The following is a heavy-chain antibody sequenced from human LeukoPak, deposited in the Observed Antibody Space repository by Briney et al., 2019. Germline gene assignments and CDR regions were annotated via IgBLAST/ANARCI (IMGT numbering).Heavy chain of an antibody. V-gene: IGHV4-59*01. Sequence: TSETLSLTCTVSGGSIGTYYWSWIRQPPGKGLEWIGYINYSGTTYYNPSLTSRVTISVDTSKNQFSLKLSSVTAADTAVYYCARMRMALDNWGQGTLVTVSS. D-gene: IGHD2-8*01. CDR2: INYSGTT. CDR3: ARMRMALDN. CDR1: GGSIGTYY. J-gene: IGHJ4*02.